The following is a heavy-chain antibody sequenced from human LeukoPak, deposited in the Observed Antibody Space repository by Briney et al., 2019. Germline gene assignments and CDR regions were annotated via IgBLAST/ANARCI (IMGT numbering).Heavy chain of an antibody. CDR3: AKAVAGTFDY. J-gene: IGHJ4*02. V-gene: IGHV3-9*01. D-gene: IGHD6-19*01. Sequence: GRSLRLSCAASGFTFDDYAMHWVRQAPGKGLEWVPGISWNSGSIGYADSVKGRFTISRDNAKNSLYLQMNSLRAEDTALYYCAKAVAGTFDYWGQGTLVTVSS. CDR1: GFTFDDYA. CDR2: ISWNSGSI.